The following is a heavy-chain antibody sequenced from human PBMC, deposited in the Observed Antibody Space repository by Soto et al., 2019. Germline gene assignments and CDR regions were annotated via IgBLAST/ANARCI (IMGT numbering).Heavy chain of an antibody. D-gene: IGHD3-10*01. CDR3: ARHGGIEYGSGSYHFDY. CDR1: GGSISSSSYY. CDR2: IYYSGST. Sequence: SETLSLTCTVSGGSISSSSYYWGWIRQPPGKGLEWIGSIYYSGSTYYNPSLKSRVTISVDTSKNQFSLKLSSVTAADTAVYYCARHGGIEYGSGSYHFDYWGQGTLVTVSS. V-gene: IGHV4-39*01. J-gene: IGHJ4*02.